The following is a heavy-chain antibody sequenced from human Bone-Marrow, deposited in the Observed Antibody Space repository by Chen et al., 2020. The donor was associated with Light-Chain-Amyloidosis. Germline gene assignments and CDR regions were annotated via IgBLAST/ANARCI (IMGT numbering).Heavy chain of an antibody. J-gene: IGHJ4*02. CDR1: GFTFSSHW. Sequence: EVQLLESGGGLVQPGGSLRFFCVASGFTFSSHWMSWVRQAPGKGLEWVANIKQDGSEKYYADSVKGRFTISRDNAKNSLYLQMNSLSADDTAVYYCAEINTNWGQGTLVTVSS. V-gene: IGHV3-7*01. CDR3: AEINTN. CDR2: IKQDGSEK.